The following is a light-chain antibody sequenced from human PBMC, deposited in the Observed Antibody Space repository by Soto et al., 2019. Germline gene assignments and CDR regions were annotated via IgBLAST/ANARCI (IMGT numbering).Light chain of an antibody. CDR1: SSDVGGYNY. CDR3: SSYTSSSTDV. Sequence: QSVLTQPASVSGSPGQSITISCTGTSSDVGGYNYVSWYQQHPGKAPKLMIYDVSNRPSGVSNRFSGSKSSNTASLTISGLQAEDEADYYCSSYTSSSTDVFGTGTKVTVL. J-gene: IGLJ1*01. V-gene: IGLV2-14*01. CDR2: DVS.